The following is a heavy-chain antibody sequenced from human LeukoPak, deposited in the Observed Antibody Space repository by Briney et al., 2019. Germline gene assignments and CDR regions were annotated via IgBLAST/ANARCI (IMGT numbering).Heavy chain of an antibody. CDR2: IYYSGST. Sequence: SETLSLTCTVSGGSISSYYWSWIRQPPGKGLEWIGYIYYSGSTNYNPSLKSRVTISVDTSMNQFSLKLSSVTAADTAVYYCATFLGSSAYWGQGTLVTVSS. CDR3: ATFLGSSAY. D-gene: IGHD6-6*01. CDR1: GGSISSYY. J-gene: IGHJ4*02. V-gene: IGHV4-59*01.